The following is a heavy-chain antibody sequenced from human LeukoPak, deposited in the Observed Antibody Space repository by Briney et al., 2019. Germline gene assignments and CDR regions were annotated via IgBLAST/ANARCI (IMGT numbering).Heavy chain of an antibody. Sequence: SQTLSLTCAISGDSVSSTNTAWTWIRQSPSRGLEWLGRTYYRSKWYTDYAVSVKSRITINPDTSKNQFSLHLNSLTPEDTAVYYCARGWGFDFWGQGTLVTVSS. CDR2: TYYRSKWYT. J-gene: IGHJ4*02. CDR3: ARGWGFDF. CDR1: GDSVSSTNTA. D-gene: IGHD7-27*01. V-gene: IGHV6-1*01.